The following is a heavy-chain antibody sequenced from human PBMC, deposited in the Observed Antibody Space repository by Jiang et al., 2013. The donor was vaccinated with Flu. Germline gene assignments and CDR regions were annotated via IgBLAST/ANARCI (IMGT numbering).Heavy chain of an antibody. V-gene: IGHV3-30-3*01. D-gene: IGHD2-2*01. CDR3: ARGWGSDQLDYYGMDV. CDR1: GFTFSSYA. J-gene: IGHJ6*02. CDR2: ISYDGSNK. Sequence: VQLLESGGGVVQPGRSLRLSCAASGFTFSSYAVHWVRQAPGKGLEWVALISYDGSNKYYADSVKGRFTISRDNSKNTLYLQMNSLRTEDTAMYYCARGWGSDQLDYYGMDVWGQGTTVTV.